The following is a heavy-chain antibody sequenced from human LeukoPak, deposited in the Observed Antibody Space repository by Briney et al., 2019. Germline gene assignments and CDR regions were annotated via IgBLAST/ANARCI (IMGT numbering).Heavy chain of an antibody. D-gene: IGHD3-3*01. CDR1: GYTVTSYY. CDR3: ARGLGRRFLEWLLYYYFDY. Sequence: ALVKVSCKASGYTVTSYYMHWVRQAPGQGLEWMGIINPSGGSTSYAQKFQGRVTMTRDTSTSTVYMELSSLRSEDTAVYYCARGLGRRFLEWLLYYYFDYWGQGTLVTVSS. V-gene: IGHV1-46*01. CDR2: INPSGGST. J-gene: IGHJ4*02.